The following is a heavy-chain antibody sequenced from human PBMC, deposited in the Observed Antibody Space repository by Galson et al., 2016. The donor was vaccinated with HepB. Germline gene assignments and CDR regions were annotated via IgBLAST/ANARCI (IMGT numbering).Heavy chain of an antibody. D-gene: IGHD6-13*01. CDR1: GFTFSSYG. CDR2: ICYDGSNR. V-gene: IGHV3-33*01. Sequence: SLRLSCAASGFTFSSYGMHWVRQAPGKGLEWVALICYDGSNRFYADSVKGRFTTSRDNSKNTLHLQMNSLRAEDTAVYYRARLLTSSSWYGWFDPWGQGTLVTVSS. CDR3: ARLLTSSSWYGWFDP. J-gene: IGHJ5*02.